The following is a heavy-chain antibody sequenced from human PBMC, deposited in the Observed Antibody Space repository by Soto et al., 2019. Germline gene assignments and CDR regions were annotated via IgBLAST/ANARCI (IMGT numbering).Heavy chain of an antibody. CDR3: SGALVCASSVGGRYYVVDV. CDR2: IIPIFGTA. CDR1: GGTFSSYA. J-gene: IGHJ6*02. D-gene: IGHD3-10*02. Sequence: QVQLVQSGAEVKKPGSSVKVSCKASGGTFSSYAISWVRQAPGQGLEWMGGIIPIFGTANYAQKFQGRVTITADESTSTAYMELSCLRSEVMAVDCWSGALVCASSVGGRYYVVDVGCQWTTGTV. V-gene: IGHV1-69*01.